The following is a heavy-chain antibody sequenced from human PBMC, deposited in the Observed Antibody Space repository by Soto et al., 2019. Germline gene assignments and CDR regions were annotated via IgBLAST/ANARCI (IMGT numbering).Heavy chain of an antibody. Sequence: EVQLVETGGGLIQPGGSLRLSCAASGFTVSSNYMSWVRQAPGKGLEWVSVIYSGGSTYYADSVKGRFTISRDNSKNTLYLQMNSLRAEDTAVYYCARDGYDSSGYAGYWGQGTLVTVSS. CDR2: IYSGGST. CDR1: GFTVSSNY. V-gene: IGHV3-53*02. CDR3: ARDGYDSSGYAGY. D-gene: IGHD3-22*01. J-gene: IGHJ4*02.